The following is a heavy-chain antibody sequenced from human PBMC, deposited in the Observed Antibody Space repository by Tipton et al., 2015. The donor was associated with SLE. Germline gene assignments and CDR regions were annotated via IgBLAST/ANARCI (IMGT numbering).Heavy chain of an antibody. Sequence: TLSLTCTVSGGSIRGSSYYWGWIRQPPGKGLEWIGSIYYSGSTYYNPSLKSRVTISVDTSKNQFSLKLNSVTAADTAVYYCARMGYCVTAPCARDDAFHIWGQGTMVTVSS. V-gene: IGHV4-39*07. CDR3: ARMGYCVTAPCARDDAFHI. CDR1: GGSIRGSSYY. CDR2: IYYSGST. J-gene: IGHJ3*02. D-gene: IGHD2-15*01.